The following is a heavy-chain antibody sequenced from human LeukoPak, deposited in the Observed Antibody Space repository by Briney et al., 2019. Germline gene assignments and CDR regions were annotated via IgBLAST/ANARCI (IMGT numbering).Heavy chain of an antibody. CDR3: ARNFGYSGYDLDC. CDR2: ISTWSTTI. Sequence: GGSLRLSCAASGFTFSSHSMNWVRPAPGKGLEWVSYISTWSTTIHYADSVKGRFSISRDNAKNSLYLQMNSLRAEDTAVYYCARNFGYSGYDLDCWGQGSLVIVSS. CDR1: GFTFSSHS. D-gene: IGHD5-12*01. V-gene: IGHV3-48*01. J-gene: IGHJ4*02.